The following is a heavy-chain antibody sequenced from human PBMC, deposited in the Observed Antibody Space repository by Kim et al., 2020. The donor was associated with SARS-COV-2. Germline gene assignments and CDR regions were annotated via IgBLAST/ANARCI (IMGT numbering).Heavy chain of an antibody. J-gene: IGHJ6*02. CDR2: INPISGAT. D-gene: IGHD6-19*01. CDR3: ARSNVAAWDYGLDV. Sequence: ASVKVSCKASGYTFSDYYLHWVRQAPGQGLEWMGRINPISGATDYAQKFQGRVTMTRDTSISTAYMELSGLKSDDTALFFCARSNVAAWDYGLDVWGQG. V-gene: IGHV1-2*06. CDR1: GYTFSDYY.